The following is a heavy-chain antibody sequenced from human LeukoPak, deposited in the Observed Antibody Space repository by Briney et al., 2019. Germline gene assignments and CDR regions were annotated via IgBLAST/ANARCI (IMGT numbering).Heavy chain of an antibody. CDR2: IWADGTT. D-gene: IGHD5-24*01. Sequence: GGSLRLSCAASGFSVSNHYMAWVRQAPGRRLEWVSFIWADGTTFYTDSVRGRFTVSRDQFKNTLYLQMSSLRPDDTALYYCARDGAGIESWVELDPWGQGTQVTVSS. J-gene: IGHJ5*02. CDR3: ARDGAGIESWVELDP. CDR1: GFSVSNHY. V-gene: IGHV3-66*02.